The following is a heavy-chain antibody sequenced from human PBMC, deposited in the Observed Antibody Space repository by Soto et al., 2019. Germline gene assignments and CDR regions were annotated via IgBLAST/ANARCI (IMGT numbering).Heavy chain of an antibody. CDR3: ARDPLYYYGSGSSTYMDV. J-gene: IGHJ6*02. D-gene: IGHD3-10*01. V-gene: IGHV3-30*03. CDR2: ISYDGSNK. Sequence: PGGSLRLSCAASGFTFSSFGMRWVRQAPGKGLEWVAVISYDGSNKYYADSVKGRFTISRDNSKNTLYLQVNGLSADDTAFYYCARDPLYYYGSGSSTYMDVWGHGTTVTVSS. CDR1: GFTFSSFG.